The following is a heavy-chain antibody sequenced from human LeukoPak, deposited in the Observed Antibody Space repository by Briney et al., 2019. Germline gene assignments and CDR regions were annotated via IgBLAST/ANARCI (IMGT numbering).Heavy chain of an antibody. D-gene: IGHD3-22*01. Sequence: ASVKVSCKASGYTFTSYYMHWVRQAPGQGLEWMGWINPNSGGTNYAQKFQGRVTMTRDTSISTAYMELSRLRSDDTAVYYCARDQDPYYYDSSGYCAFDIWGQGTMVTVSS. CDR3: ARDQDPYYYDSSGYCAFDI. V-gene: IGHV1-2*02. J-gene: IGHJ3*02. CDR1: GYTFTSYY. CDR2: INPNSGGT.